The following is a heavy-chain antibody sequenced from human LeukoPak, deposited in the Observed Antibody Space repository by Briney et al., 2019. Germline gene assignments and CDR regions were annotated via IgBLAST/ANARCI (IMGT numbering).Heavy chain of an antibody. V-gene: IGHV4-38-2*02. CDR1: GYSISSGYY. CDR2: IYHSGST. D-gene: IGHD1-14*01. Sequence: PSETLSLTCTVSGYSISSGYYWGWIRQPPGKGLEWIGSIYHSGSTYYNPSLKSRVTISVDTSKNQFSLKLSSVTAADTAVYYCGSGSENLFDYWGQGTLVTVSS. CDR3: GSGSENLFDY. J-gene: IGHJ4*02.